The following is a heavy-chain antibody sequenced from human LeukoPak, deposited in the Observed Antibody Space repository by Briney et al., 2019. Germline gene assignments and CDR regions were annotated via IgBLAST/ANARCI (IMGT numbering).Heavy chain of an antibody. CDR2: IYTSGST. V-gene: IGHV4-4*07. J-gene: IGHJ5*02. Sequence: SETLSLTCTVSGVSITSYYWSWIRQPAGKGLEWIGRIYTSGSTNYNPSLKSRVTMSVDTSKNQFSLKLSSVTAADTAVYYCARDGGGTGTTWWFDPWGQGTLVTVSS. CDR3: ARDGGGTGTTWWFDP. CDR1: GVSITSYY. D-gene: IGHD1-1*01.